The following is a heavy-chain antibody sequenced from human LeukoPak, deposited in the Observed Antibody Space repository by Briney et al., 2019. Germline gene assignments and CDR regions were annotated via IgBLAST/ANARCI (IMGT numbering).Heavy chain of an antibody. CDR2: ISSSSSYI. CDR1: GFTFSSYS. D-gene: IGHD1-26*01. J-gene: IGHJ4*02. Sequence: GGSLRLSCAASGFTFSSYSMNWVRQAPGKGLEWVSSISSSSSYIYYADSVKGRFTISRDNAKSSLYLQMNSLRAEDTAVYYCARDTHWDDVGATNPFDYWGQGTLVTVSS. V-gene: IGHV3-21*01. CDR3: ARDTHWDDVGATNPFDY.